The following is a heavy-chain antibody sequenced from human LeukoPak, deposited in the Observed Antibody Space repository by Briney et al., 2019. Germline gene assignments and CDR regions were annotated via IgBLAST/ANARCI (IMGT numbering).Heavy chain of an antibody. CDR2: TYYRSKWYN. V-gene: IGHV6-1*01. Sequence: SQTLSLTCAISGDSVSSNSAAWNWIRQSPSRGLEWLGRTYYRSKWYNDYAVSVKSRITINPDTSKNQFSLQLNSVTPEDTAVYYCARAEPESKNNSGRRGENWFDPWGQGTLVTVSS. J-gene: IGHJ5*02. CDR3: ARAEPESKNNSGRRGENWFDP. CDR1: GDSVSSNSAA. D-gene: IGHD1-14*01.